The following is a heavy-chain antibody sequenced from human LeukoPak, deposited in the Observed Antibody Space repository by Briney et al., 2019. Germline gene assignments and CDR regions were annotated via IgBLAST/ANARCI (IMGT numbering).Heavy chain of an antibody. CDR3: AREGLRGVIMRAVDY. CDR2: ISSSGGTI. CDR1: GFTFSDCY. J-gene: IGHJ4*02. V-gene: IGHV3-11*04. D-gene: IGHD3-10*01. Sequence: GGSLRLSCAASGFTFSDCYMSWIRQAPGKGLEWLSYISSSGGTIYYADSVKGRFTISRDNAKNSLYLQMNSLRAEDTAVYYCAREGLRGVIMRAVDYWGQGTLVTVSS.